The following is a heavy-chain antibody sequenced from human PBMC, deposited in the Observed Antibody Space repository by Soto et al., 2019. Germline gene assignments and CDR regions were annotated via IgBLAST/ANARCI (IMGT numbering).Heavy chain of an antibody. D-gene: IGHD4-17*01. J-gene: IGHJ5*01. Sequence: PSETLSLTCAVSGGSISSGDYSWSWIRQPPGKGLEWIGYIYHNGSIFYNPSLKSRVTISVDRSKNQFSLNVNSVTAADTAVYYCARGYGSTVNTDNWFDSWGQGTLVTVSS. CDR3: ARGYGSTVNTDNWFDS. CDR2: IYHNGSI. V-gene: IGHV4-30-2*01. CDR1: GGSISSGDYS.